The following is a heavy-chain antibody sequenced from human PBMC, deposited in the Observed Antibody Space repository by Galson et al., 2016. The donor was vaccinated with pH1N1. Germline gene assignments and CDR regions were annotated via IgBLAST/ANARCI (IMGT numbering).Heavy chain of an antibody. CDR1: GFSLSTSGMC. D-gene: IGHD4-17*01. CDR3: ARFTYGDYTTYFDY. CDR2: IDWGDEK. V-gene: IGHV2-70*20. Sequence: PALVKPTQTLTLTCTFSGFSLSTSGMCVSWVRQPPGKALEWLALIDWGDEKYYSTSLKTRLTISKDTSKNQVVLTMTNMDPVDTATYYCARFTYGDYTTYFDYGGQGTLVTVSS. J-gene: IGHJ4*02.